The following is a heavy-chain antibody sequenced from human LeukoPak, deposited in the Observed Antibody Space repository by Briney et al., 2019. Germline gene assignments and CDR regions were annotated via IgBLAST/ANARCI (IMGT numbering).Heavy chain of an antibody. CDR2: ITGSGTTT. CDR3: AKDATPRNSIWDHFDS. Sequence: GGSLRLSCAASGFTFSSYAMSWVRQAPGKGLEWVSAITGSGTTTYYADSVKGRFTVSRDNSKNTLYLQMNSLRAEDTAIYFCAKDATPRNSIWDHFDSWGQGTLVTVSS. J-gene: IGHJ4*02. CDR1: GFTFSSYA. D-gene: IGHD1-7*01. V-gene: IGHV3-23*01.